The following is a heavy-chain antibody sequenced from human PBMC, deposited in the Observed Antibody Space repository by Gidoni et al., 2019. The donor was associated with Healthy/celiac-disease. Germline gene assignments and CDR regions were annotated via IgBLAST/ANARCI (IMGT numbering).Heavy chain of an antibody. CDR1: CGSNSRISYY. CDR3: ARGVRGAPLGWFDP. CDR2: IYYSERT. D-gene: IGHD3-10*01. Sequence: QLQLQESSQGLVKPSETLSLTCTVSCGSNSRISYYWGWIRQPPGKGLAWSGSIYYSERTSYNPSLKSGVTISVDTSKNQFSLTVSSVTAADTAVYSCARGVRGAPLGWFDPWGQGTLVTVSS. J-gene: IGHJ5*02. V-gene: IGHV4-39*01.